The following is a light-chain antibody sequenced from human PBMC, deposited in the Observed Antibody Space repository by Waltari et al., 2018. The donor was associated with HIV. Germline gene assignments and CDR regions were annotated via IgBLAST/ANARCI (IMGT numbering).Light chain of an antibody. CDR1: QSFSSN. CDR3: QQYNKWPPT. J-gene: IGKJ1*01. V-gene: IGKV3-15*01. Sequence: EIVMTPSPATLSVSPGERASLSCRASQSFSSNLAWYQQKPGQAPRLLIYGASTRATGIPARFSGSGSGTEFTLTISSLQSEDFAVYYCQQYNKWPPTFGQGTKVEIK. CDR2: GAS.